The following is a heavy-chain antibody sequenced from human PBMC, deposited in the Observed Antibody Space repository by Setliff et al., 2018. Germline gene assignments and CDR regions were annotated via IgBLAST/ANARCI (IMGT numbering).Heavy chain of an antibody. D-gene: IGHD2-21*02. CDR2: INTQTGYP. V-gene: IGHV7-4-1*02. CDR1: GYTLNNYA. Sequence: ASVKVSCKASGYTLNNYAMNWVRQAPGQGFEWMGWINTQTGYPTYAQDFTGRLVFSLDTSVNTAYVEISSLKPEDTAVYYCARVRPCGVDCSTGVGGPYYFDHWGQGTLVTVSS. J-gene: IGHJ4*02. CDR3: ARVRPCGVDCSTGVGGPYYFDH.